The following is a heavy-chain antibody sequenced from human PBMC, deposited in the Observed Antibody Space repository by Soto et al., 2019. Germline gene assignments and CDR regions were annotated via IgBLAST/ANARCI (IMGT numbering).Heavy chain of an antibody. V-gene: IGHV1-18*01. D-gene: IGHD6-19*01. CDR2: ISAYNGNT. CDR1: GYTFTSYG. J-gene: IGHJ3*02. Sequence: ASVKVSCKASGYTFTSYGISWVRQAPGQGLEWMGWISAYNGNTNYAQKLQGRVTMTTDTSTSTAYMELRSLRSDDTAVYYCARDRELIAVGSPDAFDIWGQGTMVTVSS. CDR3: ARDRELIAVGSPDAFDI.